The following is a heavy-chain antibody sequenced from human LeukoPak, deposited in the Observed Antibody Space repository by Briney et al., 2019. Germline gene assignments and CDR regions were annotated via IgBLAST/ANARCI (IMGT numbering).Heavy chain of an antibody. CDR2: ISGSGGTT. CDR1: GFAFSSYA. Sequence: GGSLRLSCAASGFAFSSYAMSWVRQAPGKGLKLVSGISGSGGTTYYADSVKGRFTISRDNSKNTLYLQLNSLRAEDTAIYYCAKDLTYYYDSTGYYFDYWGQGTLVTVSS. D-gene: IGHD3-22*01. CDR3: AKDLTYYYDSTGYYFDY. J-gene: IGHJ4*02. V-gene: IGHV3-23*01.